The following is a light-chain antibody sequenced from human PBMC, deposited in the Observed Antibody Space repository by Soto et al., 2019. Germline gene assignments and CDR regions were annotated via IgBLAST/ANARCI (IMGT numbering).Light chain of an antibody. CDR2: GNS. CDR3: QSYDSSLSGCYV. CDR1: SSNIGAGYD. V-gene: IGLV1-40*01. Sequence: QSVLKPPPSVYGAPGQRVTISCTGSSSNIGAGYDVHWYQQLPGTAPKLLIYGNSNRPSGVPDRFSGSKSGTSASLAITGLQAEDEADYYCQSYDSSLSGCYVFGTGTKVTVL. J-gene: IGLJ1*01.